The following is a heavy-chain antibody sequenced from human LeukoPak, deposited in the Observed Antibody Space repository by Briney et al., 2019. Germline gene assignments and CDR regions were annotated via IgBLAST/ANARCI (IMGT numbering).Heavy chain of an antibody. J-gene: IGHJ4*02. CDR1: GLTVSSNY. CDR3: ARYCNGGNCYFDS. CDR2: IYSGGST. D-gene: IGHD2-15*01. V-gene: IGHV3-53*01. Sequence: PGGSLRLSCAASGLTVSSNYMSWVRQAPGMGLEWVSVIYSGGSTYYADSVKGRFTISRDHSNNTLYLQMNSLRAEDTALYYCARYCNGGNCYFDSWGQGTLVTVSS.